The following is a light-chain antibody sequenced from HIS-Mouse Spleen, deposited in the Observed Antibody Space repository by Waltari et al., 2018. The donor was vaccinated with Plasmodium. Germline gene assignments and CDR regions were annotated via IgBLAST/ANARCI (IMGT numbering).Light chain of an antibody. J-gene: IGLJ3*02. V-gene: IGLV3-10*01. CDR3: YSTDSSGNHRV. CDR1: ALPKKY. CDR2: DDS. Sequence: SYELTQPPSVSVSPGQTARITCSGDALPKKYASLYQQKSGQAPVLVIYDDSKRPPGIPERFSGSSSGTMATLTISGAQVEDEADYYCYSTDSSGNHRVFGGGTKLTVL.